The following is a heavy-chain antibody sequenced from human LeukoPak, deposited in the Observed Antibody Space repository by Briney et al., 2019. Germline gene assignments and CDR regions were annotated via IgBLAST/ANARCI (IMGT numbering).Heavy chain of an antibody. CDR1: GGSISSDY. J-gene: IGHJ6*03. D-gene: IGHD1-1*01. V-gene: IGHV4-59*01. CDR2: IYYSGST. Sequence: SETLSLTCTVSGGSISSDYWSWIRQPPGKGLEWIGYIYYSGSTNYNPSLKSRVTISVDTSKNQFSLKLSSVTAADTAVYYCARVEGTYYYYMDVWGKGTTVTVSS. CDR3: ARVEGTYYYYMDV.